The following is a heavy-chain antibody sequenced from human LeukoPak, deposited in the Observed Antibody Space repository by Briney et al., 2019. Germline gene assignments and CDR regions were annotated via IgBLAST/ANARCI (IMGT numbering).Heavy chain of an antibody. J-gene: IGHJ4*02. Sequence: GGSLRLSCAASGFTFSNYEMNWVRQAPEKGLEWVSQISSSGTLIYYADSVKGRFTISRDNSKNTLYLQMNSLRAEDTAVYYCAKCRFLEPFWAQNYFDYWGQGTLVTVSS. V-gene: IGHV3-23*01. CDR1: GFTFSNYE. CDR3: AKCRFLEPFWAQNYFDY. CDR2: ISSSGTLI. D-gene: IGHD3-3*01.